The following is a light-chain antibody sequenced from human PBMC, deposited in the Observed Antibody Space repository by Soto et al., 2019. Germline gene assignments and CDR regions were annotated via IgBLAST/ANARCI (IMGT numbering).Light chain of an antibody. Sequence: QSALTQPASVSGSPRQSITISCTGASSDVGSYTYVSWYQQHPGKAPKLMIYEVNNRPSGVSNRFSGSKSGNTASLTISGLQAEDEADYYCSSYTSSSTLYVFATGTKLTVL. CDR3: SSYTSSSTLYV. CDR1: SSDVGSYTY. V-gene: IGLV2-14*01. CDR2: EVN. J-gene: IGLJ1*01.